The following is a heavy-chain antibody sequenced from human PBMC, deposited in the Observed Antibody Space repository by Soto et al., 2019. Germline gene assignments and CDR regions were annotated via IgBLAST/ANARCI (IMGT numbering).Heavy chain of an antibody. CDR1: GFTFSSYE. J-gene: IGHJ4*02. CDR2: ISSSGSTI. Sequence: EVQLVESGGGLVQPGGSLRLSCAASGFTFSSYEMNWVRQAPGKGLEWVSYISSSGSTIYYADSLKGQLTISKDNAKKSLYLQMKSLRAEDTAVYYCGRGQYSSGGGYFDYWGQETLVTVSS. CDR3: GRGQYSSGGGYFDY. D-gene: IGHD6-19*01. V-gene: IGHV3-48*03.